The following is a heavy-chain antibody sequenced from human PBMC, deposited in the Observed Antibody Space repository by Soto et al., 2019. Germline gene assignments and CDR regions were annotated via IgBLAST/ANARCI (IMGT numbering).Heavy chain of an antibody. CDR2: IFHTGNT. D-gene: IGHD2-15*01. J-gene: IGHJ5*02. V-gene: IGHV4-59*01. CDR3: ARLYCSGGSCYGSWFDP. CDR1: GDSFSSYY. Sequence: SETLSLTCTVSGDSFSSYYWTWIRQPPGKRLEWVAYIFHTGNTNYNPSLKSRVTISVDTSKNQFSLKLRSVTPADTAMYYCARLYCSGGSCYGSWFDPWGQGTLVTVSS.